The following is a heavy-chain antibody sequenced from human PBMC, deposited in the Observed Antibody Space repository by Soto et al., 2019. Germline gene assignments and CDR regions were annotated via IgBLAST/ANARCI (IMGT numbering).Heavy chain of an antibody. V-gene: IGHV3-23*01. Sequence: GGSLRLSCAASGFTFSSYAMSWVRQAPGKGLEWVSAISGSGDSTYYADSVKGRFTISRDNSKNTLYLQMNSLRAEDTAVYYCAKDPEAQNYYDSSGYDPHWGQGTLVTVSS. CDR2: ISGSGDST. J-gene: IGHJ4*02. D-gene: IGHD3-22*01. CDR3: AKDPEAQNYYDSSGYDPH. CDR1: GFTFSSYA.